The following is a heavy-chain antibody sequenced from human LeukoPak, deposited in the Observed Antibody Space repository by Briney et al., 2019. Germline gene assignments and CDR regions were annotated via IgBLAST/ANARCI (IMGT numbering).Heavy chain of an antibody. CDR3: ARAVSEDSSGWTVADYFDY. V-gene: IGHV1-2*02. CDR1: GYTFTGYY. Sequence: ASVKVSCKASGYTFTGYYMHWVQPAPGQGLEWMGWINPNSGGTNYAQKFQGRVTMIRDTSISTAYMELSRLRSDDTAVYYCARAVSEDSSGWTVADYFDYWGQGTLVTVSS. D-gene: IGHD6-19*01. J-gene: IGHJ4*02. CDR2: INPNSGGT.